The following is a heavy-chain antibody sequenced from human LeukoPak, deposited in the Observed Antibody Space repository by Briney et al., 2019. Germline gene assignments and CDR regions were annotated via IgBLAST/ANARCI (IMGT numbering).Heavy chain of an antibody. V-gene: IGHV3-66*01. CDR1: GFTVSSNY. Sequence: AGGSLRLSCAASGFTVSSNYMSWVRQAPGKGLEWVSVIYSGGSTYYADSVKGRFTISRDNSKNTLYLQMNSLRAEDTAVYYCARDQVSSSSTIAYWGQGTLVTVSS. CDR2: IYSGGST. J-gene: IGHJ4*02. CDR3: ARDQVSSSSTIAY. D-gene: IGHD6-6*01.